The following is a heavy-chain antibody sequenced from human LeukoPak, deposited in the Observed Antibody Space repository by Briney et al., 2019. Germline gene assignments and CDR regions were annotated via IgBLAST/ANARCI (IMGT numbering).Heavy chain of an antibody. D-gene: IGHD3-3*01. CDR2: IYYSGST. V-gene: IGHV4-59*01. CDR1: GGSISSYH. J-gene: IGHJ4*02. Sequence: PSETLSLTCTVSGGSISSYHWSWIRQPPGKGLEWMGYIYYSGSTNYNPSLKSRVTISVDTSKNQFSLKLSSVTAADTAVYYCARGYDFWSGYLTPIWDYWGQGTLVTVSS. CDR3: ARGYDFWSGYLTPIWDY.